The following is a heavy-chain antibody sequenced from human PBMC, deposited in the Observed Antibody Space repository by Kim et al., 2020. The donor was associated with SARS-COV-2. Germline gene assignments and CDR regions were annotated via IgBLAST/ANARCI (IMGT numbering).Heavy chain of an antibody. CDR3: AKVGTARWVVNHLDY. CDR1: GFTFSSYA. D-gene: IGHD2-21*01. V-gene: IGHV3-23*01. J-gene: IGHJ4*02. Sequence: GGSLRLSCAASGFTFSSYAMSWVRQAPGKGLEWVSAISGSGGSTYYADSVKGRFTISRDNSKNTLYLQMNSLRAEDTAVYYCAKVGTARWVVNHLDYWGQGTLVTVSS. CDR2: ISGSGGST.